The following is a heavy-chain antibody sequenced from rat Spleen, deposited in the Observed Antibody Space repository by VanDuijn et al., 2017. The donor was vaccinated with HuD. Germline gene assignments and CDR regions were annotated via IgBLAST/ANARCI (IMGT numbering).Heavy chain of an antibody. CDR2: ISYDNYRT. CDR1: GFTFSDYY. D-gene: IGHD1-10*01. CDR3: ARQGTRLYYFDY. J-gene: IGHJ2*01. V-gene: IGHV5-7*01. Sequence: EVQLVESGGGLVQPGRSLKLSCAAAGFTFSDYYMAWVRQAPTKGLEWVATISYDNYRTYQRDSVRGRFTYSRDNAKNTLYLPMDSLRSEYTATYYCARQGTRLYYFDYWGQGVMVTVSS.